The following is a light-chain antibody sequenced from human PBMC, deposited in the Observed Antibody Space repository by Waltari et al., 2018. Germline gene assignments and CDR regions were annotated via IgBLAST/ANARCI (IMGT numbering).Light chain of an antibody. J-gene: IGKJ4*02. CDR1: QRVLYSSHNKDY. CDR3: AAWDDSLKGWV. CDR2: WAS. Sequence: DIVMTQSPDSLAVSLGERATINCKSSQRVLYSSHNKDYLAWYQQKPGQPPTLLIYWASTREAGCPDRLSCSKSGTSASLAISGRQVEDEADYYCAAWDDSLKGWVFGGGTKV. V-gene: IGKV4-1*01.